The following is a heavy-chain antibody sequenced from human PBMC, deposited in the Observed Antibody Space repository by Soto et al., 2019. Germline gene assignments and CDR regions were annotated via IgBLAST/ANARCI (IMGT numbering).Heavy chain of an antibody. V-gene: IGHV3-33*01. CDR2: LWYDGSKK. CDR1: GFTFSRYA. J-gene: IGHJ4*02. Sequence: GGSLRLSCAASGFTFSRYAMHWVRQAPGKGLEWVATLWYDGSKKYYADSVKGQFSISRDNSKNTLYLQMNSLRAEDTAVYYCARESCSNGVCYRRLDFWGQGTLVTVSS. D-gene: IGHD2-8*01. CDR3: ARESCSNGVCYRRLDF.